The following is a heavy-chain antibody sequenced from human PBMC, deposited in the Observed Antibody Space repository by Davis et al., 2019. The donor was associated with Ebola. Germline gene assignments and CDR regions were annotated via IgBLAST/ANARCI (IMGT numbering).Heavy chain of an antibody. CDR2: IYSGGST. CDR1: GFTVSSNY. J-gene: IGHJ6*02. V-gene: IGHV3-66*01. Sequence: GESLKISCAASGFTVSSNYMSWVRQAPGQGLEWVSIIYSGGSTYYADSVKGRFTISRDNSKNTLYLQMNSLRAEDTAVYYCAVWSGAYYNGMDVWGQGTTVTVSS. D-gene: IGHD3-3*01. CDR3: AVWSGAYYNGMDV.